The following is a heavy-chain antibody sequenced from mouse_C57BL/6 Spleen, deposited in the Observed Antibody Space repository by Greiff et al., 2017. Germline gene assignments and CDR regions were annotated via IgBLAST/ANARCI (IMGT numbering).Heavy chain of an antibody. J-gene: IGHJ3*01. V-gene: IGHV1-74*01. CDR2: IHPSDSDT. D-gene: IGHD2-4*01. Sequence: QVQLQQPGAELVKPGASVKVSCKASGYTFTSYWMHWVKQRPGQGLEWIGRIHPSDSDTNYNQKFKGKATLTVDKSSSAAYMQLSSLTSENSAVYYCALDYDDGAFAYRGQGTLVTVSA. CDR3: ALDYDDGAFAY. CDR1: GYTFTSYW.